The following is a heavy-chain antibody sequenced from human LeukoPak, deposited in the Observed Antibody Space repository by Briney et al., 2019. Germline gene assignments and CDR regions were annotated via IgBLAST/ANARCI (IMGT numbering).Heavy chain of an antibody. Sequence: ETLSLTCTVSGGSISSSGYYWGWIRQPPGKGLEWIASIYYSGSTYYNPSLKSRVTISVDTSKNQFSLKLSSVTAADTAVYYCARPYSSQYYYYYMDVWGKGTTVTVSS. D-gene: IGHD6-13*01. CDR3: ARPYSSQYYYYYMDV. CDR2: IYYSGST. V-gene: IGHV4-39*01. J-gene: IGHJ6*03. CDR1: GGSISSSGYY.